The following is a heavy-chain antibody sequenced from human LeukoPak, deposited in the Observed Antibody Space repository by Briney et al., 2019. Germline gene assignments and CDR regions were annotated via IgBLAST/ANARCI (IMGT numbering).Heavy chain of an antibody. V-gene: IGHV7-4-1*02. CDR3: ARDEYCSSTSCYAGRPDY. CDR1: GYTFTSYA. J-gene: IGHJ4*02. Sequence: ASVKVSCKASGYTFTSYATNWVRQAPGQGLEWMGWINTNTGNPTYAQGFTGRFVFSLDTSVSTAYLQISSLKAEDTAVYYCARDEYCSSTSCYAGRPDYWGQGTLVTVSS. D-gene: IGHD2-2*01. CDR2: INTNTGNP.